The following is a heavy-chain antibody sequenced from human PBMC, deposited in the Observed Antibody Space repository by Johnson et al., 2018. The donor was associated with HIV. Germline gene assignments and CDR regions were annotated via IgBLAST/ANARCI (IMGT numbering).Heavy chain of an antibody. V-gene: IGHV3-20*04. J-gene: IGHJ3*02. CDR1: GFTFDDYG. D-gene: IGHD1-14*01. Sequence: MLLVESGGGVVLPGGSLRLSCAASGFTFDDYGMSWVRQAPGKGLEWVSGINWNGGNTGYADSMKGRFAISRDNAKNSLYLQMNSLRAEDTALYYCAKENLGAFDIWCQGTMVTVSS. CDR2: INWNGGNT. CDR3: AKENLGAFDI.